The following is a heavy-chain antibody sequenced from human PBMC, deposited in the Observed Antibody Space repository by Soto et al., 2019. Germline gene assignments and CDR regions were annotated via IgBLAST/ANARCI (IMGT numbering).Heavy chain of an antibody. V-gene: IGHV4-31*03. CDR3: AREGGIVGATAADY. CDR1: GGSVSSGGYY. CDR2: IYYSGST. J-gene: IGHJ4*02. Sequence: QVQLQESGPGLVKPSQTLSLTCTVSGGSVSSGGYYWSWIRQHPGKGLEWIGYIYYSGSTYYNPSLKSRFTISVDTPKNQFSLKLSSVTAADTAVYYCAREGGIVGATAADYWGQGTLVTVSS. D-gene: IGHD1-26*01.